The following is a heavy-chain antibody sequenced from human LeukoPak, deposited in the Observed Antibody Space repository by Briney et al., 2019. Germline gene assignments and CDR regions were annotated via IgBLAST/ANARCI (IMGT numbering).Heavy chain of an antibody. J-gene: IGHJ4*02. CDR3: ARDGPEQWLVLNDY. D-gene: IGHD6-19*01. CDR2: INTNTGNP. CDR1: GYTFTSYA. Sequence: ASVKVSCKASGYTFTSYAMNWVRQAPGQGLEWMGWINTNTGNPTYAQGFTGRFVFSLDTSVSTAYLQISSLKAEDTAVYYCARDGPEQWLVLNDYWGQGTLVTVSS. V-gene: IGHV7-4-1*02.